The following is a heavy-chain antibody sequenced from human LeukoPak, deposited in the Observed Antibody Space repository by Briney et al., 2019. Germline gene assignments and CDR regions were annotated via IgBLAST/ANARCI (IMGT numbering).Heavy chain of an antibody. J-gene: IGHJ3*02. CDR1: GGSISSGDYY. D-gene: IGHD1-26*01. Sequence: SQTLSLTCTVSGGSISSGDYYWSWIRQPPGKGLEWIGYIYYSGSTYYNPSLKSRVTISVDTSKNQFSLKLSSVTAADTAVYYCAKWELHLKAFDIRGQGTMVTVSS. CDR2: IYYSGST. CDR3: AKWELHLKAFDI. V-gene: IGHV4-30-4*08.